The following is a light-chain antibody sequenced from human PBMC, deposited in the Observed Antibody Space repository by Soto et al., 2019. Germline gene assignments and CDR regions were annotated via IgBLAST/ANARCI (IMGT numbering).Light chain of an antibody. V-gene: IGKV1-5*01. Sequence: DIQLTQSPSTLSASVGDRVTITCRASQSLSTWLAWYQQQPGKAPNLLIYDASSLQSGFPSRFSGSGAGTEFTLTISNLQPDDFATYYCQQYNSYSRYTFGQGTKLEIK. J-gene: IGKJ2*01. CDR3: QQYNSYSRYT. CDR2: DAS. CDR1: QSLSTW.